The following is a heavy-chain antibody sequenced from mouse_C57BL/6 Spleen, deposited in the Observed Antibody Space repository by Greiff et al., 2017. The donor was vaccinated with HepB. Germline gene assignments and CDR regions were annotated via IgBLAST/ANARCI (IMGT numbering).Heavy chain of an antibody. CDR1: GYAFTNYL. Sequence: QVQLQQSGAELVRPGTSVKVSCKASGYAFTNYLIEWVKQRPGQGLEWIGVINPGSGGTNYNEKFKGKATLTADKSSSTAYMQLSSLTSEDSAVYFCARRGSSYWYFDVWGTGTTVTVSS. J-gene: IGHJ1*03. V-gene: IGHV1-54*01. CDR3: ARRGSSYWYFDV. D-gene: IGHD1-1*01. CDR2: INPGSGGT.